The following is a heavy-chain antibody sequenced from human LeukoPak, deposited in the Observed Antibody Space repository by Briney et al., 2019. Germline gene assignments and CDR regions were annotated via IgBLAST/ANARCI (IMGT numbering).Heavy chain of an antibody. D-gene: IGHD3-22*01. CDR1: GYTFTGYY. CDR2: INPNSGGT. Sequence: ASVQGSCQASGYTFTGYYMHWVRQAPGQGLEWMGWINPNSGGTNYAQKFQGRVTMTRDTSISTAYMELSRLRSNDTAVYYCARDRGRRDSSGYNDYWGQGTLVTVSS. J-gene: IGHJ4*02. CDR3: ARDRGRRDSSGYNDY. V-gene: IGHV1-2*02.